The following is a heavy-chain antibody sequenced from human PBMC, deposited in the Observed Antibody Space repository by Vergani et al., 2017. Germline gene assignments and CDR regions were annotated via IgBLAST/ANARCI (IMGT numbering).Heavy chain of an antibody. Sequence: QVHLVESGGGVVQPGRSLRLSCVVSGFTSSYYGMPWVRQAPGKGLEGGAVISYDGTQKYYADSVKGRFTISRDNSKSTLYLQMNSLRTEDTAVYYCATKSCGTPGCQIGYFREWGQGTLVTGSS. CDR1: GFTSSYYG. V-gene: IGHV3-30*03. CDR3: ATKSCGTPGCQIGYFRE. J-gene: IGHJ1*01. D-gene: IGHD1-1*01. CDR2: ISYDGTQK.